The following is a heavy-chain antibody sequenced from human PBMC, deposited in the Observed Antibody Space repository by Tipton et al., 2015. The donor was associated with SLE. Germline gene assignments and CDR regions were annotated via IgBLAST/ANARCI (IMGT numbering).Heavy chain of an antibody. Sequence: SLRLSCAASGFTFSSYAMSWVRQAPGKGLEWVSAISSSSSYIYYADSVKGRFTISRDNAKNSLYLQMNSLRAEDTAVYYCARGRQGVISAFDIWGQGTMVTVSS. D-gene: IGHD3-10*01. CDR1: GFTFSSYA. V-gene: IGHV3-21*03. CDR3: ARGRQGVISAFDI. J-gene: IGHJ3*02. CDR2: ISSSSSYI.